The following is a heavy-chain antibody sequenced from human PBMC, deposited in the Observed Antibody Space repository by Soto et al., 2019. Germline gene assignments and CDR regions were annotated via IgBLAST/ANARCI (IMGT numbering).Heavy chain of an antibody. J-gene: IGHJ6*02. Sequence: ASVKVSCKASGYSFTDHHIHWVRQAPGQGLEWLGRINPKSGGTSTAQRFQGWVTMTRDRSISTVYMELTRLRSDDTAVYFCARGHSTDCSNGVCSFFYNHEMDVWGQGTTVTVSS. CDR1: GYSFTDHH. V-gene: IGHV1-2*04. CDR2: INPKSGGT. CDR3: ARGHSTDCSNGVCSFFYNHEMDV. D-gene: IGHD2-8*01.